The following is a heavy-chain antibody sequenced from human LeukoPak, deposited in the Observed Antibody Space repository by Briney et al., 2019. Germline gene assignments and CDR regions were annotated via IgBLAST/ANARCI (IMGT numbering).Heavy chain of an antibody. CDR3: AKGAGGFSYYNWFDP. CDR2: IHYSGST. D-gene: IGHD5-18*01. J-gene: IGHJ5*02. Sequence: SETLSLPCTVSGGSISSSNYYWGWIRQPPGKGLEWIGSIHYSGSTYYNPSLESRVTISVDTSKNQFSLKLASVTAADTAIYYCAKGAGGFSYYNWFDPWGQGTLVTVSS. CDR1: GGSISSSNYY. V-gene: IGHV4-39*07.